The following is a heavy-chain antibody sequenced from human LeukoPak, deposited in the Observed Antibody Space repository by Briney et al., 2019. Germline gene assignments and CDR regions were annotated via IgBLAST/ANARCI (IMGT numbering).Heavy chain of an antibody. CDR1: GFTFSNYA. J-gene: IGHJ4*02. CDR2: ISGSAGST. Sequence: GGSLRPSCAASGFTFSNYAMSWVRQAPGKGLEWVSGISGSAGSTYYADSAKGRFTISRDNSKNTLYLQMNSLRAEDTAVYYCAKNFGQYDNWGQGTLVTVSS. CDR3: AKNFGQYDN. V-gene: IGHV3-23*01. D-gene: IGHD3-10*01.